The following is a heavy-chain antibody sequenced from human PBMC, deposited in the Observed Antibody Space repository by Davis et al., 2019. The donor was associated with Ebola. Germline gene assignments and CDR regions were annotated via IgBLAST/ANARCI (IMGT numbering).Heavy chain of an antibody. CDR2: FFHSGST. Sequence: SETLSLTCTVSGGSISGFHWSWIRQSPGKGLEWIGDFFHSGSTKYNPSLKSRVTISVDTSEKQVSLKLSSVTAADTAVYYCARVVSPTCSGGICFRGRRGGYWFDTWGQGTLVTVSS. CDR1: GGSISGFH. D-gene: IGHD2-15*01. CDR3: ARVVSPTCSGGICFRGRRGGYWFDT. V-gene: IGHV4-59*01. J-gene: IGHJ5*02.